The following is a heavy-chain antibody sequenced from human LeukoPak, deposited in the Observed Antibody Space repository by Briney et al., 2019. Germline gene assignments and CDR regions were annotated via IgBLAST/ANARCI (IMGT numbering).Heavy chain of an antibody. CDR2: INSDGSST. D-gene: IGHD3-3*01. Sequence: GGSLRLSCAASGFTFSSYWMHWVRQAPGKGLVWVSRINSDGSSTSYADSVKGRFTISRNNAKNTLYLQFNRLKAEDTAVYYCARDGYYDFRSGHNNWFDPWGQGTLVTVSS. V-gene: IGHV3-74*01. CDR1: GFTFSSYW. CDR3: ARDGYYDFRSGHNNWFDP. J-gene: IGHJ5*02.